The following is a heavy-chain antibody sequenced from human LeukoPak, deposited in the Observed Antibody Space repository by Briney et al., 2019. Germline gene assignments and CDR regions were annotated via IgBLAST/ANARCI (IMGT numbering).Heavy chain of an antibody. CDR2: ISAYNGNT. Sequence: GASVKVSCKASGYTFTSYGISWVRQAPGQGLEWMGWISAYNGNTNYAQKLQGRVTMTTDKSTSTAYMELSSLRSEDTAVYYCASGSGTMVRGVSGRPNYFDYWGQGTLVTVSS. CDR3: ASGSGTMVRGVSGRPNYFDY. J-gene: IGHJ4*02. CDR1: GYTFTSYG. D-gene: IGHD3-10*01. V-gene: IGHV1-18*01.